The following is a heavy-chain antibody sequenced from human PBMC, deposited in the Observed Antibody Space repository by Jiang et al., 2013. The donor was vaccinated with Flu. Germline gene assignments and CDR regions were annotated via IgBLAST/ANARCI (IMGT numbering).Heavy chain of an antibody. Sequence: PGLVKPSETLSLTCTVSGGSISSDTYYWVWIRQSPEKGLEWIGSIYDSGSTYYRPSLKRRVTISVDTSNNQFSLNLRSVTAADTAVYYCARAQKYSGFELPYFDHWGQGTLVAVSS. CDR1: GGSISSDTYY. V-gene: IGHV4-39*07. CDR3: ARAQKYSGFELPYFDH. CDR2: IYDSGST. J-gene: IGHJ4*02. D-gene: IGHD5-12*01.